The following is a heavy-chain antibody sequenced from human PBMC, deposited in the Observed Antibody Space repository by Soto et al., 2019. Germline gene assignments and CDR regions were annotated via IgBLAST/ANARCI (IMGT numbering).Heavy chain of an antibody. CDR3: ARWVEGAMGRIDY. Sequence: EVQLLESGGGLVQPGGSLRLSCAASGFTFSSYAMTWVRQAPGKGLEWVSAISGSGDNTYYADSVKGRFSISRDNSKNTVFLQMNSLRAEDTAIYCCARWVEGAMGRIDYWGQGTLVTVSS. CDR2: ISGSGDNT. CDR1: GFTFSSYA. J-gene: IGHJ4*02. D-gene: IGHD3-16*01. V-gene: IGHV3-23*01.